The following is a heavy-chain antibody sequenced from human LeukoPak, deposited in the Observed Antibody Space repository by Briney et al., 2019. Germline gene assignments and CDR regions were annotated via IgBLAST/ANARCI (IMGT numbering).Heavy chain of an antibody. CDR1: EFTFSSYS. V-gene: IGHV3-48*01. Sequence: GGSLRLSCAASEFTFSSYSMNWVRQAPGKGLEWVSYITNSGNSKSYADSVKGRFTISRDNTKNSLYLQMNGLRAENTAVYYCARTRSSGYLIFDYWGQGILVTVSS. CDR2: ITNSGNSK. CDR3: ARTRSSGYLIFDY. D-gene: IGHD3-22*01. J-gene: IGHJ4*02.